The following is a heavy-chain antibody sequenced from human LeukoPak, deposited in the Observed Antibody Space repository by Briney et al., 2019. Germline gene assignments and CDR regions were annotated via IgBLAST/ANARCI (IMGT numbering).Heavy chain of an antibody. D-gene: IGHD5-24*01. J-gene: IGHJ4*02. V-gene: IGHV4-31*03. Sequence: SETLSLTCTVSGGSISSGGYYWSWIRQHPGKGLEWIGYIYYSGSTYYNPSLKSRVTISVDTSKNQFPLKLSSVTAADTAVYYCAREDGYNSNHYFDYWGQGTLVTVSS. CDR3: AREDGYNSNHYFDY. CDR2: IYYSGST. CDR1: GGSISSGGYY.